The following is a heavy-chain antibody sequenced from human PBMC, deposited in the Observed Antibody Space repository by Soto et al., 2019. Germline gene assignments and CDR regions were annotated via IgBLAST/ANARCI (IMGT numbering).Heavy chain of an antibody. CDR3: GRQHDSLDTPYSFDT. J-gene: IGHJ5*02. V-gene: IGHV1-46*01. D-gene: IGHD2-15*01. CDR2: INPSGGST. Sequence: ASVKVSCKASGYTFTSYYMHWVRQAPGQGLEWMGIINPSGGSTSYAQRFQDRVAITRDTSASTVHMELSSLTSEDTAVYYCGRQHDSLDTPYSFDTWGQGTLVTVSS. CDR1: GYTFTSYY.